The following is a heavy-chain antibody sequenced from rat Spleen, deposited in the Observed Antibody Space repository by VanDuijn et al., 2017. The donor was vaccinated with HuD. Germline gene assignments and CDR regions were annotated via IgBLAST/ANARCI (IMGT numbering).Heavy chain of an antibody. D-gene: IGHD1-11*01. V-gene: IGHV5-7*01. CDR2: ISYDGSST. Sequence: EVQLVESGGGLVQPGRSLKLSCAASGFTFSNYGMAWVRQAPKKGLEWVATISYDGSSTYYRDSVKGRFTISRDNAKSTLYLQMDSLRSEDTATYYCARHEDYGGYSRDYFGYWGQGVMVTVSS. J-gene: IGHJ2*01. CDR1: GFTFSNYG. CDR3: ARHEDYGGYSRDYFGY.